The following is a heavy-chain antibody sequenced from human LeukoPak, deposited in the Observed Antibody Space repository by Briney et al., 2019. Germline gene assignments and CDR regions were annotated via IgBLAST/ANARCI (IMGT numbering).Heavy chain of an antibody. CDR3: AKDTNYNYVGGDFDC. V-gene: IGHV3-23*01. CDR2: ISGSGGSI. D-gene: IGHD3-16*01. J-gene: IGHJ4*02. Sequence: GGSLRLSCVASGFTFSTFAMIWVRQPPGKGLEWVSSISGSGGSIYYADSVKGRFTISRDNSKNTLYVQMNSLRAEDMALYYCAKDTNYNYVGGDFDCWGQGTLVTVSS. CDR1: GFTFSTFA.